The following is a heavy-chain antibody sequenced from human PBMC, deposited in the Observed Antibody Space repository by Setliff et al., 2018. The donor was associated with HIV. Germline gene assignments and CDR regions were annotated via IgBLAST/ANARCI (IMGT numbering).Heavy chain of an antibody. Sequence: ASETLSLTCTVSGGSISSGAYYWTWIRQHPGKGLEWIGYIYYSGSTYYSPSLKSRVTISIHTSKNQFSLTLSSVTAADTAVYYCARDRGGHYTGSYYYMDVWGKGTTVTVSS. J-gene: IGHJ6*03. V-gene: IGHV4-31*03. CDR2: IYYSGST. D-gene: IGHD3-10*01. CDR3: ARDRGGHYTGSYYYMDV. CDR1: GGSISSGAYY.